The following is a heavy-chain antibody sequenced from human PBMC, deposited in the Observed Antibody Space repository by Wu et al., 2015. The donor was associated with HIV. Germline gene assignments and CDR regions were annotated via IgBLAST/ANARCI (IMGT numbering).Heavy chain of an antibody. D-gene: IGHD1-1*01. CDR3: ALTTLPYNWNDSDLWTFDL. CDR1: GFTFIDYY. J-gene: IGHJ3*01. CDR2: VDPENGQT. Sequence: VQLVQSGADVKPPGTTVKVSCRVSGFTFIDYYLSWVQQAPGKGLKWMGFVDPENGQTMYAAEFQGRVTITADTSTDTVYMDLRRLTPADTAVYYCALTTLPYNWNDSDLWTFDLWGQGTMVTVS. V-gene: IGHV1-69-2*01.